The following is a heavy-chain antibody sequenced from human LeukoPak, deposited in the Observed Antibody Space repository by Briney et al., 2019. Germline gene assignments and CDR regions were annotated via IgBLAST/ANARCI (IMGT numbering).Heavy chain of an antibody. V-gene: IGHV1-2*02. CDR3: ARDRVGSGWPRPFYFEF. CDR2: INPNTGAT. D-gene: IGHD6-19*01. J-gene: IGHJ4*02. Sequence: ASVKVSCKPSGYTFTGYCLHWVRQAPGQAFEWMGWINPNTGATVYAQNFQGRVTMSRDTSISTAYMDVSSLRSDDTAVYYCARDRVGSGWPRPFYFEFWGQGTLVTVSS. CDR1: GYTFTGYC.